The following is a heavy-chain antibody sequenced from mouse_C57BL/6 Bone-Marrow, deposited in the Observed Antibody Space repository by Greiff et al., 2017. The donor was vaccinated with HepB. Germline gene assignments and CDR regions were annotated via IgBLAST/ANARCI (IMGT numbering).Heavy chain of an antibody. D-gene: IGHD2-4*01. CDR3: ARDDYDSYYFDY. CDR2: IDPSDSYT. Sequence: QVQLQQPGAELVKPGASVKLSCKASGYTFTSYWMQWVKQRPGQGLEWIGEIDPSDSYTNYNQKFKGKATLTVDTSSSTAYMQLSSLTSEDSAVYYCARDDYDSYYFDYWGQGTTLTVSS. V-gene: IGHV1-50*01. J-gene: IGHJ2*01. CDR1: GYTFTSYW.